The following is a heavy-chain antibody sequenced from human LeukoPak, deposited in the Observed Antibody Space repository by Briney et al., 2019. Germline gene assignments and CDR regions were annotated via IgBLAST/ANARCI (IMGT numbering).Heavy chain of an antibody. J-gene: IGHJ3*02. V-gene: IGHV3-43*02. D-gene: IGHD5-24*01. CDR2: ISGDGGST. Sequence: GGSLRLSCAASGFTFDDYAMHWVRQAPGKGLEWVSLISGDGGSTYYADSVRGRFTISRDNSKNSLYLQMNSLRTEDTALYYCAKDQDDRDGYNYGAFDIWGQGTMVTVSS. CDR1: GFTFDDYA. CDR3: AKDQDDRDGYNYGAFDI.